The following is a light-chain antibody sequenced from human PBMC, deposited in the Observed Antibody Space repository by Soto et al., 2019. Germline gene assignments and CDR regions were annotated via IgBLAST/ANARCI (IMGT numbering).Light chain of an antibody. CDR1: SSDIGGFNY. Sequence: QSALTQPASVSGSPGQSITISCTGTSSDIGGFNYVSWYQQHPGKAPKLMIYGDSNRPSGVSNRFSGSKYGNTASLNISGLQAEDEADYYCSSYTTSTTYVFASGTKATVL. V-gene: IGLV2-14*01. CDR3: SSYTTSTTYV. CDR2: GDS. J-gene: IGLJ1*01.